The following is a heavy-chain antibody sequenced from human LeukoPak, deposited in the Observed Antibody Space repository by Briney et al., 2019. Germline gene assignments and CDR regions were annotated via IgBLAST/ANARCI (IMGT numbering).Heavy chain of an antibody. V-gene: IGHV3-20*04. CDR2: ITWNGAST. J-gene: IGHJ2*01. CDR3: AREYGDYSSYFDL. Sequence: GGSLRLSCAASGFTFDDYGMSWVRQAPGKGLEWVTGITWNGASTGFADSVKGRFTISRDNAQNSLYLGMSSLRAEDTALYYCAREYGDYSSYFDLWGRGTLVSVSS. CDR1: GFTFDDYG. D-gene: IGHD4-17*01.